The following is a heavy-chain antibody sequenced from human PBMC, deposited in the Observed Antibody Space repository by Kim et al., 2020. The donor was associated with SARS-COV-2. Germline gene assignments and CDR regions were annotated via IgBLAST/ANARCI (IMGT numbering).Heavy chain of an antibody. CDR2: IRGNDGSA. D-gene: IGHD1-7*01. CDR1: GFTFSSYA. CDR3: AKEANNWNYIKYFDY. J-gene: IGHJ4*02. Sequence: GGSLRLSCAASGFTFSSYAMSWVRQVPGKGLEWVSGIRGNDGSANYADSVKGRCTITRDNSNSTQHLQMNSLRAEDTAVYYCAKEANNWNYIKYFDYWGQGTLATVSS. V-gene: IGHV3-23*01.